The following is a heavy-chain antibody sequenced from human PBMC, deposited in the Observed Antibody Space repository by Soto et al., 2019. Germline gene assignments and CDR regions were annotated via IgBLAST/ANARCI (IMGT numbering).Heavy chain of an antibody. CDR2: TNYGSKWSY. CDR3: ARTFHGYCSGGSCWNNWFDP. V-gene: IGHV6-1*01. D-gene: IGHD2-15*01. Sequence: SQTLSLTCAISGDSVSESSVSWNWIRQSPSRGLEWLGRTNYGSKWSYAYAESVRSRITISADTSKNQFSLKLSSVTAADTAVYYCARTFHGYCSGGSCWNNWFDPWGQGTLVTVSS. J-gene: IGHJ5*02. CDR1: GDSVSESSVS.